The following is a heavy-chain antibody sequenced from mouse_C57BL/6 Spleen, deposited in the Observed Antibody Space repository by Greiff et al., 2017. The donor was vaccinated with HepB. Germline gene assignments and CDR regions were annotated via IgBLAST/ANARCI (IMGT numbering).Heavy chain of an antibody. CDR3: ARWQLGRDY. V-gene: IGHV1-82*01. J-gene: IGHJ2*01. CDR2: IYPGDGDT. CDR1: GYAFSSSR. D-gene: IGHD4-1*02. Sequence: QVQLQQSGPELVKPGASVKISCKASGYAFSSSRMNWVKQRPGKGLEWLGRIYPGDGDTNYNGKFKGKATLTADKSSRPAYMQLSSLTSEDSAVYFCARWQLGRDYWGQGTTLTVSS.